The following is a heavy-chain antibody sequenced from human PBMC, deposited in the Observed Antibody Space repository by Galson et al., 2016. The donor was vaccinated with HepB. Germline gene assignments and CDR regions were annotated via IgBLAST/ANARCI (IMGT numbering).Heavy chain of an antibody. D-gene: IGHD6-13*01. Sequence: SLRLSCAASGFGFDDYPMHWVRQAPGKGLEWVSVISGDGSDKGDADSVKGRFIISRDNAKKTLYLQMNSLRTEDTALYYCAKAGVASTWYLNWFDPWGQGTLVTVSS. CDR3: AKAGVASTWYLNWFDP. V-gene: IGHV3-9*01. CDR1: GFGFDDYP. CDR2: ISGDGSDK. J-gene: IGHJ5*02.